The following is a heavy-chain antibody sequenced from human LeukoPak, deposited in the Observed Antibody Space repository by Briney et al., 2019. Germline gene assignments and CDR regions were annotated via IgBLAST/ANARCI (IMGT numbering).Heavy chain of an antibody. J-gene: IGHJ4*02. V-gene: IGHV3-21*01. CDR3: ARDRPPFENYYVSGSSLDY. Sequence: PGVSLRLSCAASGFTFSSYSMNWVRQAPGKGLEWVSSISSSSSYTHYADSVKGRFTISRDNAKNSLFLQMKSLRAEDTAVYFCARDRPPFENYYVSGSSLDYWGQGTLVTVSS. D-gene: IGHD3-10*01. CDR2: ISSSSSYT. CDR1: GFTFSSYS.